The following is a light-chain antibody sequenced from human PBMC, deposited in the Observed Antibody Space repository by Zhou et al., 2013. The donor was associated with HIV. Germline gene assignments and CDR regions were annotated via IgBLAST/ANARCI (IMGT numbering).Light chain of an antibody. CDR1: QAISTY. J-gene: IGKJ5*01. V-gene: IGKV1-8*01. Sequence: AIRMTQSPSSLSASTGDRVTITCRASQAISTYLAWYQQKPGEAPKLLIYKASSLESGVPSRFSGSGSGTEFTLTISSLQPDDFATYYCQKYSSVPIIFGQGTRLEIK. CDR2: KAS. CDR3: QKYSSVPII.